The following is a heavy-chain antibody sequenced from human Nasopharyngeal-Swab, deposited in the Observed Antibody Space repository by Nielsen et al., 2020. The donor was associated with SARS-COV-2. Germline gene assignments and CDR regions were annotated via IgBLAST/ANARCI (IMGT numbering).Heavy chain of an antibody. Sequence: GESLKISCAASGFTFSSYSMNWVRQAPGKGLEWVSYISSSSTIYYADSVKGRFTISRDNSKNTLYLQMNSLRAEDTAVYYCARDTMIVGATTDAFDIWGQGTMVTVSS. CDR2: ISSSSTI. CDR1: GFTFSSYS. V-gene: IGHV3-48*01. J-gene: IGHJ3*02. CDR3: ARDTMIVGATTDAFDI. D-gene: IGHD1-26*01.